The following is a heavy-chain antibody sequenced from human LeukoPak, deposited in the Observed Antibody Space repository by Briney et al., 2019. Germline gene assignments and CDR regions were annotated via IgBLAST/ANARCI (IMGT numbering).Heavy chain of an antibody. D-gene: IGHD3-22*01. CDR1: GGSISSYY. Sequence: PPETLSLTCTVSGGSISSYYWSWIRQPAGRGLEWIGRIYTSGSTNYNPSLKSRVTMSIDTSKNQFSLKLSSVTAADTAVYYCARSPNSSGYYYRAFDIWGQGTMVTVSS. J-gene: IGHJ3*02. CDR3: ARSPNSSGYYYRAFDI. CDR2: IYTSGST. V-gene: IGHV4-4*07.